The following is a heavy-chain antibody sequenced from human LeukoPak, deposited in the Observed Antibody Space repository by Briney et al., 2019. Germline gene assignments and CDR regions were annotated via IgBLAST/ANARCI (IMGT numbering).Heavy chain of an antibody. D-gene: IGHD6-13*01. Sequence: SETLSLTCTVSGGSISSYYWSWIRQPPGKGLEWIGYIYYSGSTNYNPSLKSRVTISVDTSKNQFSLKLSSVTAADTAVYYCAILRRDSRSWTYHFVYWGQGTLVTVSS. CDR1: GGSISSYY. CDR3: AILRRDSRSWTYHFVY. V-gene: IGHV4-59*08. CDR2: IYYSGST. J-gene: IGHJ4*02.